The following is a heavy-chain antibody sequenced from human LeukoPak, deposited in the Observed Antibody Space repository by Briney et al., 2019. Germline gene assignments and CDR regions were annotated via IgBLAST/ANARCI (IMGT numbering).Heavy chain of an antibody. Sequence: LXLSXXXXGXTFXXYAMSWVRQAPGKXLEWVSAISGSGVTTHYAGSVKGRFSISRDNSKNTLYLQMNSLRAEDTALYYCAKKVVVGATSPYSDFQDWGQGTLVTVSS. CDR2: ISGSGVTT. V-gene: IGHV3-23*01. CDR3: AKKVVVGATSPYSDFQD. CDR1: GXTFXXYA. J-gene: IGHJ1*01. D-gene: IGHD1-26*01.